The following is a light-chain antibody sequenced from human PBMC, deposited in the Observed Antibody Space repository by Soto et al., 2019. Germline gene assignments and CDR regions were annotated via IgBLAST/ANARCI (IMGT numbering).Light chain of an antibody. V-gene: IGLV1-51*01. CDR1: SSNLGTYY. CDR2: DNS. J-gene: IGLJ1*01. Sequence: QSVLTQPPSVSAAPGQKIIISCSGSSSNLGTYYVYWYHQLPGTAPKVVIYDNSRRPSGIPDRFSGSKSGTSATLAITGLQTGDEGDYSCGAWDSSLNVYVFGGGTKVTVL. CDR3: GAWDSSLNVYV.